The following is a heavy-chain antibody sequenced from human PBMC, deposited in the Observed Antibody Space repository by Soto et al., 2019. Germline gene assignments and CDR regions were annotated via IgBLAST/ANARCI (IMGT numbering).Heavy chain of an antibody. CDR2: ISAYNGNT. CDR3: AREVSYYYGSGSHRAHYYYGMDV. V-gene: IGHV1-18*01. CDR1: GYTFTSYG. Sequence: ASVKVSCKASGYTFTSYGISWVRQAPGQGLEWMGWISAYNGNTNYAQKLQGRATMTTDTSTSTAYMELRSLRSDDTAVYYCAREVSYYYGSGSHRAHYYYGMDVWGQGTTVTVSS. J-gene: IGHJ6*02. D-gene: IGHD3-10*01.